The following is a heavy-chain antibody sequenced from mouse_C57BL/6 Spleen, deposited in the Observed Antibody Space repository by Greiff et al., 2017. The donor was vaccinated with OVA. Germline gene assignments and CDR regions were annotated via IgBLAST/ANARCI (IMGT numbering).Heavy chain of an antibody. Sequence: QVQLQQPGAELVMPGASVKLSCKASGYTFTSYWMHWVKQRPGQGLEWIGEIDPSDSYTNYNQKFKGKSTLTVDNSSSTAYMQLSSLTSDDSAVYYCARSGGPYYFDYWGQGTTLTVSS. V-gene: IGHV1-69*01. CDR2: IDPSDSYT. CDR1: GYTFTSYW. J-gene: IGHJ2*01. D-gene: IGHD3-1*01. CDR3: ARSGGPYYFDY.